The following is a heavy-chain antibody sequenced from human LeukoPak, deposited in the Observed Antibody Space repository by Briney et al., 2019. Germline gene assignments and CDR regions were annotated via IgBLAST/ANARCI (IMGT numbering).Heavy chain of an antibody. J-gene: IGHJ5*02. Sequence: SETLSLTCSVSGGSIRSSSYYWAWIRQPPGEGLEWIGSIYSSGFTYYNPSLKSRVTISVDTSKNQFSLKLSSVTAADTAMYYCARDRDYYDSSGPLTSGWFDPWGQGTLVTVSS. CDR2: IYSSGFT. D-gene: IGHD3-22*01. CDR1: GGSIRSSSYY. CDR3: ARDRDYYDSSGPLTSGWFDP. V-gene: IGHV4-39*07.